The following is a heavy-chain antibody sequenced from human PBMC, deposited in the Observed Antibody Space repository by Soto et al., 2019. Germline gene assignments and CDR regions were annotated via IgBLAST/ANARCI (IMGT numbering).Heavy chain of an antibody. CDR2: IKTNTEGGTT. CDR3: TTGSVEGV. J-gene: IGHJ6*02. V-gene: IGHV3-15*07. Sequence: EVQLVESGGGFIYPGGSLRLSCAASGLTISNAWMNWVRQATGKGLEWVGRIKTNTEGGTTDYAAAVNGRFTVSRDDSKNTLYLQMNSLKTEDTAVYYCTTGSVEGVWGQGTTVTVSS. CDR1: GLTISNAW. D-gene: IGHD2-15*01.